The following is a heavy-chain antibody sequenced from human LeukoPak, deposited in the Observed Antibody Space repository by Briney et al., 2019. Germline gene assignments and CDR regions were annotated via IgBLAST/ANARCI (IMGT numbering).Heavy chain of an antibody. Sequence: PSETLSLTCAVYGGSFSSYYWSWIRQPPGKGLEWIGEINHSGSTNYNPSLKSRVTISVDTSKNQFSLKLSSVTAADTAVYYCARGKGGYLYYFDYWGQGTLVTVSS. D-gene: IGHD5-12*01. CDR2: INHSGST. CDR3: ARGKGGYLYYFDY. J-gene: IGHJ4*02. V-gene: IGHV4-34*01. CDR1: GGSFSSYY.